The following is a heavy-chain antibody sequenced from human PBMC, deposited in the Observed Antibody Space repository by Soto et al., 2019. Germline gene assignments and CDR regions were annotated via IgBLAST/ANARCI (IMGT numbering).Heavy chain of an antibody. CDR1: GFTLSGYA. V-gene: IGHV3-64*01. D-gene: IGHD6-6*01. CDR3: ARRARRDFYYMDV. J-gene: IGHJ6*03. CDR2: ISSNGVGT. Sequence: EVQLAESGGGLAQPGGSLRLSCAASGFTLSGYAMDWVRQAPGKGLEYVSGISSNGVGTYYANSVQGRFTISRDNSKNTVYLQLGSLRPDDMAVYYCARRARRDFYYMDVWGKGTTVTVSS.